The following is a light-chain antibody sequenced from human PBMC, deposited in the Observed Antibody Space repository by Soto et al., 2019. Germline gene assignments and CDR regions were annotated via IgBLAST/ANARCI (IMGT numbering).Light chain of an antibody. J-gene: IGKJ1*01. CDR3: QQRSNWPGT. V-gene: IGKV3-11*01. CDR2: DAS. CDR1: QSVGSY. Sequence: EIVLTQSPATLSLSPGERATLSCRASQSVGSYLAWYQQKPGQPPKLLIYDASNRATGIPARFSGSGSGTDFTLTIGTLEPEDFAVYYCQQRSNWPGTFGQGTKVEIK.